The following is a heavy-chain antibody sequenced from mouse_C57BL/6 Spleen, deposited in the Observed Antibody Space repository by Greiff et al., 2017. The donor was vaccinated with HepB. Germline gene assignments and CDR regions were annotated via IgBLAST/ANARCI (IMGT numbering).Heavy chain of an antibody. J-gene: IGHJ4*01. CDR2: ISSGSSTI. CDR3: ARSYYSNFRDAMDY. Sequence: EVQGVESGGGLVKPGGSLKLSCAASGFTFSDYGMHWVRQAPEKGLEWVAYISSGSSTIYYADTVKGRFTISRDNAKNTLFLQMTSLRSEDTAMYYCARSYYSNFRDAMDYWGQGTSVTVSS. V-gene: IGHV5-17*01. CDR1: GFTFSDYG. D-gene: IGHD2-5*01.